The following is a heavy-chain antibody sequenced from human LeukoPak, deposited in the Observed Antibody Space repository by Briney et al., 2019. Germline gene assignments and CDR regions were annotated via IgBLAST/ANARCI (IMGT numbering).Heavy chain of an antibody. J-gene: IGHJ4*02. V-gene: IGHV4-34*01. CDR1: GGSFSGYY. CDR2: INHSGST. Sequence: KPSETLSLTCAVYGGSFSGYYWSWIRQPPGKGLEWIGEINHSGSTNYNPSLKSRVTISVDTSKNQFSLKLSSVTAADTAVYYCAKRTGDYFDYWGQGTLVTVP. CDR3: AKRTGDYFDY. D-gene: IGHD3/OR15-3a*01.